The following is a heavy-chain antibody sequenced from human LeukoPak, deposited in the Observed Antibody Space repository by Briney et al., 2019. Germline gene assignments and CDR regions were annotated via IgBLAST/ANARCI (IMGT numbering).Heavy chain of an antibody. CDR2: ISYDGSNK. D-gene: IGHD3-22*01. J-gene: IGHJ4*02. CDR1: GFTFSSYG. Sequence: PGGSLRLSCAASGFTFSSYGMHWVRQAPGKGLEWVAVISYDGSNKYYADSVKGRFTISRDNSKNTLYLQMNSLRAEDTAVYYCAKARGNYYDGMGSMGYWGQGTLVTVSS. CDR3: AKARGNYYDGMGSMGY. V-gene: IGHV3-30*18.